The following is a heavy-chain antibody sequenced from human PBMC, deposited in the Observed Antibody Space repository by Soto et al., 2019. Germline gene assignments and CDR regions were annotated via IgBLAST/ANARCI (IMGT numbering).Heavy chain of an antibody. CDR1: GFTFSSYW. J-gene: IGHJ4*02. CDR2: INSDGSST. D-gene: IGHD1-1*01. CDR3: ARGPRDDILGIDY. Sequence: GGSLRLSCAASGFTFSSYWMHWVRQAPGKGLVWVSRINSDGSSTSYADSVKGRFTISRDNAKNTLYLQMNSLRAEDTAVYYCARGPRDDILGIDYWGQGTLVTVSS. V-gene: IGHV3-74*01.